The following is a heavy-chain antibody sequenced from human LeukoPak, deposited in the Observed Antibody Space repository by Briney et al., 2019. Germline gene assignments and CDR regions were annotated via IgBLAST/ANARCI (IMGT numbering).Heavy chain of an antibody. CDR2: INPSGGST. Sequence: ASVKVSCKASGYTFTGYYMHWVRQAPGQGLEWMGIINPSGGSTSYAQKFQGRVTMTRDTSTSTVYMELSSLRSEDTAVYYCARDMYPQDYDFWSGLGNWGQGTLVTVSS. V-gene: IGHV1-46*01. CDR3: ARDMYPQDYDFWSGLGN. D-gene: IGHD3-3*01. CDR1: GYTFTGYY. J-gene: IGHJ4*02.